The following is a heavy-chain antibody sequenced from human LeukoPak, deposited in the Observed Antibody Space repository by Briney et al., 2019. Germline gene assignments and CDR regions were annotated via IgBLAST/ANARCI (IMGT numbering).Heavy chain of an antibody. CDR2: ISGSGGST. CDR3: TKTTAGYSSGRYPGWPVDY. D-gene: IGHD6-19*01. CDR1: GLTFGSYA. J-gene: IGHJ4*02. V-gene: IGHV3-23*01. Sequence: PGGSLRLSCAASGLTFGSYAMYWVRQAPGKGLGWVSGISGSGGSTFYADSVKGRFTISRGNSENTVYLQMNSLRADDTAVYYCTKTTAGYSSGRYPGWPVDYWGQGTLVTVSS.